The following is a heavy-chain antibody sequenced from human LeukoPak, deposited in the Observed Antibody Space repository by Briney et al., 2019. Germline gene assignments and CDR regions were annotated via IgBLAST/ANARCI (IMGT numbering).Heavy chain of an antibody. CDR1: GGSISSSSYY. V-gene: IGHV4-39*01. Sequence: WETLSLPXTVSGGSISSSSYYWAWSPQPPGRGVAWIGSIYHSGSTYYNPSLKSRLTISVDTSKNQYCLKLSSVTAADTAVYYCARQRIGGSYETDDVFDIWGQGTMVTVSS. CDR3: ARQRIGGSYETDDVFDI. J-gene: IGHJ3*02. CDR2: IYHSGST. D-gene: IGHD1-26*01.